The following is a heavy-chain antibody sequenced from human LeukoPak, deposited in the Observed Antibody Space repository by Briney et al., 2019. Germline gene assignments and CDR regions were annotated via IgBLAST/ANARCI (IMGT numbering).Heavy chain of an antibody. V-gene: IGHV4-61*02. D-gene: IGHD3-3*01. Sequence: PSETLSLTCSVSGGSISSGSYYWSWIRQPAGKGLEWIGRIYTSGSTNYNPSLKSRVTISVDTSKNQFSLKLSSVTAADTAVYYCAITQSLPIWSGYSARGYYMDVWGKGTTVTVSS. CDR3: AITQSLPIWSGYSARGYYMDV. CDR1: GGSISSGSYY. CDR2: IYTSGST. J-gene: IGHJ6*03.